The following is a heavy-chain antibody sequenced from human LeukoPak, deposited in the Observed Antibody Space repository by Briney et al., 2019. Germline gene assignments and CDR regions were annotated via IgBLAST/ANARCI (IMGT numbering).Heavy chain of an antibody. V-gene: IGHV3-30*02. CDR3: AKHGYDFWSGLGY. CDR1: GFTFSSYG. D-gene: IGHD3-3*01. Sequence: HPGGSLRLSCAASGFTFSSYGMHWVRQAPGKGLEWVAFIRYDGSDKYYADSVKGRFTISRDNSKNTLYLQMNSLRAEDTAVYYCAKHGYDFWSGLGYWGQGTLVTVSS. CDR2: IRYDGSDK. J-gene: IGHJ4*02.